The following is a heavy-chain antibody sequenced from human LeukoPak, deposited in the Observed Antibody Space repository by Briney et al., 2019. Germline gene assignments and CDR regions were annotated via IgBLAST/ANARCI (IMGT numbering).Heavy chain of an antibody. CDR2: ISSSDSTT. CDR3: ARVLYDSSGYYLNYFDY. J-gene: IGHJ4*02. V-gene: IGHV3-48*03. Sequence: GGSLRLSCAASGFTFSSYEMNWVRQAPGKGLEWISYISSSDSTTYYADSVKGRFTISRDNAMNSLYLQMNSLRVEDTAVYYCARVLYDSSGYYLNYFDYWGQGTLVTVSS. CDR1: GFTFSSYE. D-gene: IGHD3-22*01.